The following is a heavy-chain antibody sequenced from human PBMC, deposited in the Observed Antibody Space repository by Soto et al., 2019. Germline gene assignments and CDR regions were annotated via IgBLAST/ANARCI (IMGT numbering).Heavy chain of an antibody. CDR3: ARGTSRNWFDP. Sequence: QVQLQESGPGLVKPSQTLSLTCTVSGGSISSGGYHWSWIRQHPGKGLEWIGYIYSSESTYYNPSLKSRITISLDTSKNQFPLRLSSVTAADTAVYYCARGTSRNWFDPWGQGTLVTVSS. CDR2: IYSSEST. V-gene: IGHV4-31*03. CDR1: GGSISSGGYH. J-gene: IGHJ5*02. D-gene: IGHD2-2*01.